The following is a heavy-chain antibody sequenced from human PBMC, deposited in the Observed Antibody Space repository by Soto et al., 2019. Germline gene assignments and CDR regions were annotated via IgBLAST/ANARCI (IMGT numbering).Heavy chain of an antibody. CDR3: ASSAPRSGSYGYYYGMDV. CDR2: IWYDGSNK. D-gene: IGHD1-26*01. CDR1: GFPFSSYF. J-gene: IGHJ6*02. Sequence: GGSLSLSCAASGFPFSSYFMHWVRQAPGKGLEWVAVIWYDGSNKYYADSVKGRFTISRDNSKNTLYLQMNSLRAEDTAVYYCASSAPRSGSYGYYYGMDVWGQGITVTVSS. V-gene: IGHV3-33*01.